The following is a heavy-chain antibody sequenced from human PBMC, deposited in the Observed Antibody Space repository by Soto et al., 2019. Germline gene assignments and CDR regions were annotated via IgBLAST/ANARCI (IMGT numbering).Heavy chain of an antibody. CDR3: ARESKFDFWRKGLDV. D-gene: IGHD3-3*01. Sequence: QAQLVQSGAEVKKPGASVKVSCKASGYTFTSYDINWVRQAPGQWLEWLGWMDPNSGSTGYAQNFQGRVTMTRNISINTAHMELSSLRSEETAVYYCARESKFDFWRKGLDVWGQGTTVTVSS. CDR1: GYTFTSYD. CDR2: MDPNSGST. J-gene: IGHJ6*02. V-gene: IGHV1-8*01.